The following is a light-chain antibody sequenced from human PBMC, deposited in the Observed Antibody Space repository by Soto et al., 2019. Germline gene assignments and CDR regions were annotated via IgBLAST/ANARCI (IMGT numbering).Light chain of an antibody. J-gene: IGKJ2*01. Sequence: EIVMTQSPATLSVSPGERVTLPSRASQSVSTHLAWYQQRPGQAPRLLIYGASTRATGVPGRFSGSGSGTEFTLTISSLQSEDFALYFCQQYSDWPPKYTFGQGTKLEIK. CDR2: GAS. V-gene: IGKV3-15*01. CDR3: QQYSDWPPKYT. CDR1: QSVSTH.